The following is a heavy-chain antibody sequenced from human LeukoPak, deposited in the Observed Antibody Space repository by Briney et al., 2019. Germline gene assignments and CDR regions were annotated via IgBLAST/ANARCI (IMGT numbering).Heavy chain of an antibody. D-gene: IGHD1-26*01. J-gene: IGHJ5*02. CDR3: ARRRGGSYAPYNWFDP. CDR2: INHSGST. CDR1: GGSFSGYY. V-gene: IGHV4-34*01. Sequence: SETLSLTCAVYGGSFSGYYWSWIRQPPGKGLEWIGEINHSGSTNYNPSLKSRVTISVDTSKNQFSLKLSSVTAADTAVYYCARRRGGSYAPYNWFDPWGQGTLVTVSS.